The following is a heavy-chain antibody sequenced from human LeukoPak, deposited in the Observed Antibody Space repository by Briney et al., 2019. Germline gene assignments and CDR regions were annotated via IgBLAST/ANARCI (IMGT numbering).Heavy chain of an antibody. Sequence: GGSLRLSCAASGFTFSSYGMHWVRQAPGKGLEWVAFIRYDGSNKYYADSVKGRFTISRDNSKNTLYLQMNGLRAEDTAVYYCAKDAIVVVPAGVDYWGQGTLVTVSS. D-gene: IGHD2-2*01. CDR3: AKDAIVVVPAGVDY. J-gene: IGHJ4*02. V-gene: IGHV3-30*02. CDR1: GFTFSSYG. CDR2: IRYDGSNK.